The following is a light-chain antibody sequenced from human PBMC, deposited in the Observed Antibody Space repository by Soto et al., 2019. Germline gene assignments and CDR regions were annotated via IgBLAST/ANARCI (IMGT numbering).Light chain of an antibody. CDR1: RSNIGAGYG. CDR2: GNS. CDR3: QSYDSSLSGSDVV. V-gene: IGLV1-40*01. J-gene: IGLJ2*01. Sequence: QSVLTQPPSVSGAPGQRVTISCTGSRSNIGAGYGVHWYQQLPGTAPKLLIYGNSNRPSGVPDRFSGSKSGTSASLAITGLQAEDEADYYCQSYDSSLSGSDVVFGGGTKLTVL.